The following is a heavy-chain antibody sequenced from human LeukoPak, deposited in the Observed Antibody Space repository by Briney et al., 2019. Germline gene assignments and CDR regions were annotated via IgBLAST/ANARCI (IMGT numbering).Heavy chain of an antibody. J-gene: IGHJ5*02. CDR3: AKDGNWASVS. V-gene: IGHV3-30*02. CDR1: GFTFS. CDR2: IRHDGTDQ. Sequence: PGGSLRLSCVGSGFTFSVHWVRRVPGKGLEWLTFIRHDGTDQHYADSVRGRFTISRDNSKNTVYLQMNSLRPEDTALYYCAKDGNWASVSWGQGTLVTVSS. D-gene: IGHD7-27*01.